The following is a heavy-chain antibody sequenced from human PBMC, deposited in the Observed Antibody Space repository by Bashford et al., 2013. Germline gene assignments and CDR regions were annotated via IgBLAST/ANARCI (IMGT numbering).Heavy chain of an antibody. J-gene: IGHJ6*02. D-gene: IGHD3-22*01. CDR2: INPSGGST. CDR1: GYIFTSYY. V-gene: IGHV1-46*01. Sequence: ASVKVSCKASGYIFTSYYLHWVRQAPGQGLEWMGIINPSGGSTRFATKFQDRVTMTSDTSTRTVYMELSRLRSEDTAVYYCAGNALTMNILYYYGMDVWGQGTTVTVSS. CDR3: AGNALTMNILYYYGMDV.